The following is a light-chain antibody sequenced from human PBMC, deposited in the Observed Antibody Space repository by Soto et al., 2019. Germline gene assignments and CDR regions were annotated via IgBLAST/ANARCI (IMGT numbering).Light chain of an antibody. CDR1: SSNIGNNY. CDR2: DND. Sequence: QSVLTQPPSVSVAPGQKVTISCSGSSSNIGNNYVFWYQQLPGTAPKLLIYDNDKRPSGIPDRFSGSKSGTSATLGITGLQTGDEADYYCATWDSSLSAGVFGGGTKLTV. V-gene: IGLV1-51*01. J-gene: IGLJ2*01. CDR3: ATWDSSLSAGV.